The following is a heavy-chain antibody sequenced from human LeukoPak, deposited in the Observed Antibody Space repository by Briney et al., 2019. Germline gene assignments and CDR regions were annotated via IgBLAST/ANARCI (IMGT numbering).Heavy chain of an antibody. CDR2: ISGSSSTI. CDR3: ARDPGNFDY. CDR1: GFTFSSYS. J-gene: IGHJ4*02. V-gene: IGHV3-48*02. D-gene: IGHD6-13*01. Sequence: GGSLRLSCAASGFTFSSYSMNWVRQAPGKGLEWVSYISGSSSTIHHADSVKGRFTISRDNAKNSLHLQMNSLRDEDTAVYYCARDPGNFDYWGQGTLVTVSS.